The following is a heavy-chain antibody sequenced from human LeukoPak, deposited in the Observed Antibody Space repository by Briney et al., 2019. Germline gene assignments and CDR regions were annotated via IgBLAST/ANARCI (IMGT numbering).Heavy chain of an antibody. J-gene: IGHJ4*02. D-gene: IGHD1-7*01. CDR3: VQFELDY. Sequence: ASVKVSCKASGGTFSSYTISWVRQAPGQGLEWMGWISADNGNTNYAQKLQGRVTMTTDTSTSTAYMELRSLRSDDTAVYYCVQFELDYWGQGTLVTVSS. CDR2: ISADNGNT. CDR1: GGTFSSYT. V-gene: IGHV1-18*01.